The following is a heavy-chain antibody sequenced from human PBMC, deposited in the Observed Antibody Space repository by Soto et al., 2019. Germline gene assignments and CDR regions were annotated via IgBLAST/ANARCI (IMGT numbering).Heavy chain of an antibody. D-gene: IGHD3-22*01. Sequence: QLQLQESGPGLVKPSETLSLTCTVSGGSISSSSYYWGWIRQPPGKGLEWIGSIYYSGSTYYNPSRTSRLTPSVDTSNYHGSRTLSSVTGAARAVSCCARLVYDSSGYRPGWGQGTLVTVSS. CDR1: GGSISSSSYY. CDR2: IYYSGST. J-gene: IGHJ4*02. V-gene: IGHV4-39*01. CDR3: ARLVYDSSGYRPG.